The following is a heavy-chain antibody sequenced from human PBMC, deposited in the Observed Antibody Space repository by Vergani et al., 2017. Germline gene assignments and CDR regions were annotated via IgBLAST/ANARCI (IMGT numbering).Heavy chain of an antibody. CDR1: GGSISSSSYY. CDR2: IYYSGST. D-gene: IGHD6-13*01. J-gene: IGHJ4*02. CDR3: ARHHPPSRAAAVDY. Sequence: QLQLQESGPGLVKPSETLSLTCTVSGGSISSSSYYWGWIRQPPGKGLEWIGSIYYSGSTYYNPSLKSRVTISVDTSKNQFSLKLSSVTAADTAVYYCARHHPPSRAAAVDYWGQGTLVTVSS. V-gene: IGHV4-39*01.